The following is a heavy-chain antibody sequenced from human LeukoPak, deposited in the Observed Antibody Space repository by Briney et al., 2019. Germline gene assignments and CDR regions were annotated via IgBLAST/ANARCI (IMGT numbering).Heavy chain of an antibody. Sequence: GASVKVSCKASGYTFSDYYIHWVRQAPGQGLQWMGWINPKTGDTNYPQKSQGRVTMTRDTSISTAYMELSRLRSDDTAVYYCAREEMAVGGPPPRWFDSWGQGTLVTVSS. D-gene: IGHD5-24*01. CDR1: GYTFSDYY. J-gene: IGHJ5*01. CDR3: AREEMAVGGPPPRWFDS. CDR2: INPKTGDT. V-gene: IGHV1-2*02.